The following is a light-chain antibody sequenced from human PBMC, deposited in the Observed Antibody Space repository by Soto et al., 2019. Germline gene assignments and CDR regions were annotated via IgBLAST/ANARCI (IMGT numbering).Light chain of an antibody. CDR2: GAS. CDR1: QTVSSNY. V-gene: IGKV3-20*01. Sequence: EIILTQSPDTLSLSPAERSTLSCMASQTVSSNYLAWCQQRPGQAPRLLIYGASTRAAGIPDRFSGSGSGTDFTLTITRLEPEDSAVYFCQQYTGPPTTFGQGTRLEIK. CDR3: QQYTGPPTT. J-gene: IGKJ5*01.